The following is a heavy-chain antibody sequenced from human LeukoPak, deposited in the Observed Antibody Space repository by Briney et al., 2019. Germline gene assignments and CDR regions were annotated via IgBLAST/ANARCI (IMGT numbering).Heavy chain of an antibody. Sequence: PGGSLRLSCAASGFTFSSYAMHWVRQAPGKGLERVAVISYDGSNKYYADSVKGRFTISRDNSKNTLYLQMNSLRAEDTAVYYCARPRGTYYYDSSGSTDAFDIWGQGTMVTVSS. CDR2: ISYDGSNK. J-gene: IGHJ3*02. CDR1: GFTFSSYA. D-gene: IGHD3-22*01. V-gene: IGHV3-30-3*01. CDR3: ARPRGTYYYDSSGSTDAFDI.